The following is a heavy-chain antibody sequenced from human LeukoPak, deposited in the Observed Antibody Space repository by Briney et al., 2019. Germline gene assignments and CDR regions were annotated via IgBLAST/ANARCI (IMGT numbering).Heavy chain of an antibody. J-gene: IGHJ6*03. Sequence: SVKVSCKASGGTFSSYAISWVRQAPGQGLEWMGGIIPIFGTANYAQKFQGRVPITTDESTSTAYMELSSLRSEATAVYYCARGRKTASIYYYYMDVWGKGTTVTVSS. V-gene: IGHV1-69*05. CDR1: GGTFSSYA. D-gene: IGHD1-14*01. CDR3: ARGRKTASIYYYYMDV. CDR2: IIPIFGTA.